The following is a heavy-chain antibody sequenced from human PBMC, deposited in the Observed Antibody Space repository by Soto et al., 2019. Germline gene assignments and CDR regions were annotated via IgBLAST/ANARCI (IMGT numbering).Heavy chain of an antibody. J-gene: IGHJ4*02. V-gene: IGHV4-31*03. Sequence: SETLSLTCTVSGDSMATGGHYYNCIRQVPGKGLEWIGYVYYSGATHYTPSLRARATISRDTSKNQFSLGLISVTAADTALYYCARDKDLQPTVWGFWGQGIQVTVSS. CDR2: VYYSGAT. CDR1: GDSMATGGHY. D-gene: IGHD3-16*01. CDR3: ARDKDLQPTVWGF.